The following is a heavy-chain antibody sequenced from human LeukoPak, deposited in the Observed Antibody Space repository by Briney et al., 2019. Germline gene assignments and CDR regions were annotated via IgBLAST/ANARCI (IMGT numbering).Heavy chain of an antibody. CDR1: GGSFSGYY. D-gene: IGHD2-15*01. V-gene: IGHV4-34*01. Sequence: SETLSLTCAVYGGSFSGYYWSWIRQPPGKGLEWIGEINHSGSTNYNPSLKSRVTISVDTSKNQFSLKLSSVTAADTAVYYCARDPTHCGGGRCYWRDYFYGMDVWGRGTTVTVSS. CDR3: ARDPTHCGGGRCYWRDYFYGMDV. CDR2: INHSGST. J-gene: IGHJ6*02.